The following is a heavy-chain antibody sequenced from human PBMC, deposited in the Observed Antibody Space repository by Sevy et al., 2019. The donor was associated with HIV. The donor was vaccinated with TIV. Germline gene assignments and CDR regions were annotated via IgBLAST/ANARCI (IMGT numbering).Heavy chain of an antibody. V-gene: IGHV3-23*01. Sequence: GGSLRLSCAASGFTFTTYAMTWVRQGPRKGLEWVSSITGSGGASYYADSVKGRFTTSRDSSRNIVTLQMNGLRVEDTAVYYCVRARFGGSVWAGNFDYWGQGAMVTVSS. CDR3: VRARFGGSVWAGNFDY. J-gene: IGHJ4*02. CDR2: ITGSGGAS. CDR1: GFTFTTYA. D-gene: IGHD3-10*01.